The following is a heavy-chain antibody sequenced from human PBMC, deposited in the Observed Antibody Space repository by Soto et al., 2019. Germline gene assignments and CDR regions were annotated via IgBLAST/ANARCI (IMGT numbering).Heavy chain of an antibody. CDR2: IYYSGSA. D-gene: IGHD2-15*01. Sequence: SDTLSLTCAVYGGSISGYYWSWIRQPPGKGLEWIGYIYYSGSAYYNPSLKSRVTISVDTSKNQFSLNLSFVTAADTAVYYCATMGTPATGLYYFDYWGQGTLVTVSS. V-gene: IGHV4-30-4*02. J-gene: IGHJ4*02. CDR3: ATMGTPATGLYYFDY. CDR1: GGSISGYY.